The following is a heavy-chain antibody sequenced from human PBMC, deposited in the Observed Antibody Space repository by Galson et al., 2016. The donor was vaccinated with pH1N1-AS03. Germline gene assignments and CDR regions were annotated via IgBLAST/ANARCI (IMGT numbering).Heavy chain of an antibody. CDR3: ARGWGPGTNGLDI. V-gene: IGHV3-11*01. D-gene: IGHD7-27*01. CDR2: ISSGATAM. CDR1: GFTFSDYY. Sequence: SLRLSCAASGFTFSDYYMSWIRQAPGKELEWVSHISSGATAMYYAESVKGRFTVSRANAKNSLYLQMNSLRAEDTAVYYCARGWGPGTNGLDIWGQGTKVTVS. J-gene: IGHJ6*02.